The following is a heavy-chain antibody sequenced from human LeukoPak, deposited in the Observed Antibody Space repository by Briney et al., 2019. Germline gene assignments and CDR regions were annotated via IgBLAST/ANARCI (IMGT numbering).Heavy chain of an antibody. V-gene: IGHV3-23*01. CDR2: ISGSGGST. D-gene: IGHD6-6*01. CDR1: GFTFSSYA. CDR3: AKDGGIAARPYYFDY. Sequence: GGSLRLSCAASGFTFSSYAMSWAPQAPGKGLEWVSAISGSGGSTYYADSVKGRFTISRDNSKNTLYLQMNSLRAEDTAVYYCAKDGGIAARPYYFDYWGQGTLVTVSS. J-gene: IGHJ4*02.